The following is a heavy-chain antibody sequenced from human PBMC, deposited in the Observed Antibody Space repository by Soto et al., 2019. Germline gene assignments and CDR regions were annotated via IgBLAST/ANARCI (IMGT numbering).Heavy chain of an antibody. Sequence: SETLSLTCTVSGGSVRNYYWTWIRQAPGKGLEWIGHRCYGGDINYNPSLKSRVTIFVDTSKNQFSLNLNSVTAADTAVYYCARGMGPHTVVRIYGVDIWGPGNTVTGFS. CDR2: RCYGGDI. D-gene: IGHD4-4*01. V-gene: IGHV4-59*02. CDR3: ARGMGPHTVVRIYGVDI. J-gene: IGHJ6*02. CDR1: GGSVRNYY.